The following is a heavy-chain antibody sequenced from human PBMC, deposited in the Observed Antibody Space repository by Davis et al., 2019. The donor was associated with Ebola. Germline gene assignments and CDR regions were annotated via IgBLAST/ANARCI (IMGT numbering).Heavy chain of an antibody. D-gene: IGHD3-3*01. J-gene: IGHJ6*02. V-gene: IGHV1-2*02. Sequence: KFQGRVSMTRDTSISTAYLELSRLTPDDTAVYYCARAVTISLVMDVWGQGTTVTVSS. CDR3: ARAVTISLVMDV.